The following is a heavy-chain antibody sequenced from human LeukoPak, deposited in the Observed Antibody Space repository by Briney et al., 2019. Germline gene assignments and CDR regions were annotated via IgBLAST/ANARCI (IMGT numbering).Heavy chain of an antibody. CDR1: GFTFSSYA. D-gene: IGHD6-13*01. Sequence: GGSLRLSCAASGFTFSSYAMSWVRQAPGKGLEWVSAISGSGGSTYYADSVKGRFTISRDNSKNTLYLQMNSLRAEDTAVYYCAKDPSSSWDQSLYYFDYWGQGTLVTVSS. CDR2: ISGSGGST. CDR3: AKDPSSSWDQSLYYFDY. V-gene: IGHV3-23*01. J-gene: IGHJ4*02.